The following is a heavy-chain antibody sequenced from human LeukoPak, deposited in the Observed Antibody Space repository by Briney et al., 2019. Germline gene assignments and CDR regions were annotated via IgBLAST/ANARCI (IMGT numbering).Heavy chain of an antibody. V-gene: IGHV3-30*02. J-gene: IGHJ4*02. CDR2: IRYDGSNK. CDR3: ASEHDYNLYYFDY. D-gene: IGHD4-11*01. CDR1: GFTFSSYG. Sequence: GGSLRLSCAASGFTFSSYGMHWVRQAPGKGLEWVAFIRYDGSNKYYADSVKGRFTISRDNSKNTLYLQMNSLRVEGTAVYYCASEHDYNLYYFDYWGQGTLVTVSS.